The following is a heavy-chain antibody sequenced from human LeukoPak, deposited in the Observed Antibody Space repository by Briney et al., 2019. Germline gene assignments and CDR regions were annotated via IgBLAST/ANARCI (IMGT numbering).Heavy chain of an antibody. V-gene: IGHV5-51*01. Sequence: GESLKISCKGSGYRFTSNWIGWVRQMPGKGLEWMGIIYPGDSDTRYWPSFQGQVTISADKSISTAYLQWTSLKASDTAMYYCARVGHCSSTSCPKGYFDYCGQGTLVTVSS. D-gene: IGHD2-2*01. CDR2: IYPGDSDT. CDR3: ARVGHCSSTSCPKGYFDY. CDR1: GYRFTSNW. J-gene: IGHJ4*02.